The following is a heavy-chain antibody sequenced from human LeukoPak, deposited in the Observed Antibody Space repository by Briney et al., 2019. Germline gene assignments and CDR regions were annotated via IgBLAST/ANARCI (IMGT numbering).Heavy chain of an antibody. J-gene: IGHJ4*02. CDR3: AKETDNFDSNIDY. CDR1: GFTFSSYG. Sequence: GGSLRLSCAASGFTFSSYGMHWVRQAPGKGLEWVAVISYDGSNKYYADSVKGRFTISRDNSKNTLYLQMNSLRVADTAVYYCAKETDNFDSNIDYWGRGTLVSVSS. CDR2: ISYDGSNK. V-gene: IGHV3-30*18. D-gene: IGHD3-22*01.